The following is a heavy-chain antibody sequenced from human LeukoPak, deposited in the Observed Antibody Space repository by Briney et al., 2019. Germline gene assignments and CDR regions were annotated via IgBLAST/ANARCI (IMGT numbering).Heavy chain of an antibody. V-gene: IGHV1-3*01. J-gene: IGHJ6*02. Sequence: ASVKVSCKASGYTFTSYAMHWVRQAPGQRLEWMGWINAGNGNTKYSQEFQGRVTITRDTSASTAYMELSSLRSEDTAVYYCARGEYQLLSGLLGGYYYYGMDVWGQGTTVIVSS. CDR1: GYTFTSYA. D-gene: IGHD2-2*01. CDR2: INAGNGNT. CDR3: ARGEYQLLSGLLGGYYYYGMDV.